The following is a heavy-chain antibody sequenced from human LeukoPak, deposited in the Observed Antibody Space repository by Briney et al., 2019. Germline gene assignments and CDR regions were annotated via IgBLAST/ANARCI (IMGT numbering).Heavy chain of an antibody. J-gene: IGHJ6*02. CDR3: ARAGSGSSDLHYYYYGMDV. Sequence: GGSLRLSCAASGFIVNSYAMSWVRQAPGKGLAWVSLIYSDGVTQYADSVKGRFTISRDNAKNSLYLQMNSLRAEDTAVYYCARAGSGSSDLHYYYYGMDVWGQGTTVTVSS. CDR1: GFIVNSYA. CDR2: IYSDGVT. D-gene: IGHD3-10*01. V-gene: IGHV3-66*01.